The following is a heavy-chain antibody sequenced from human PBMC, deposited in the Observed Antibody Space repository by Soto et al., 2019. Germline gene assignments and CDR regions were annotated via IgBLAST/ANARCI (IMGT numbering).Heavy chain of an antibody. Sequence: HPGGSLRLSCAASGFTFSSYAMSWVRQAPGKGLEWVSAISGSGGSTYYADSVKGRFTISRDNSKNTLYLQMNSLRAEDTAVYYSVPAAIRGYYYYYCMDVWGQGTTVTVSS. CDR3: VPAAIRGYYYYYCMDV. CDR2: ISGSGGST. J-gene: IGHJ6*02. V-gene: IGHV3-23*01. D-gene: IGHD2-2*02. CDR1: GFTFSSYA.